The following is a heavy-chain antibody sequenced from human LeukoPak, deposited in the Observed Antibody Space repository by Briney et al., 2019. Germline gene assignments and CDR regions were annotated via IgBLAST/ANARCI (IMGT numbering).Heavy chain of an antibody. D-gene: IGHD3-10*01. CDR3: ARDNELGFDGSGSLGY. CDR2: ISSSGSTI. V-gene: IGHV3-11*01. Sequence: SGGSLRLSCAASGFTFSDYYMSWIRQAPGKGLGWVSYISSSGSTIYYADSVKGRFTNSRDNAKNSLYLQMNSLRAEDTAVYYCARDNELGFDGSGSLGYWGQGTLVTVSS. CDR1: GFTFSDYY. J-gene: IGHJ4*02.